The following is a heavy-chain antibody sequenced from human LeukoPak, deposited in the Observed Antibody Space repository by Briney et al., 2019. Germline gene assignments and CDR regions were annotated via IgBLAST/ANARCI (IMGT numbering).Heavy chain of an antibody. CDR2: INHSGST. Sequence: SETLSLTCAVYGGSFSGYYWSWIRQPPGKGLEWIGEINHSGSTNYNPSLKSRVTISVDTSKNQFSLKLSSVTAADTAVYYCARVTIRESCDYWGQGTLVTVSS. D-gene: IGHD4-11*01. CDR1: GGSFSGYY. CDR3: ARVTIRESCDY. J-gene: IGHJ4*02. V-gene: IGHV4-34*01.